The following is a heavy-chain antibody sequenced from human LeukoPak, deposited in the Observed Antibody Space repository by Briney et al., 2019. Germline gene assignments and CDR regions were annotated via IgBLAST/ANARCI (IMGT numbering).Heavy chain of an antibody. CDR3: ARGYYDSSGYPFDY. V-gene: IGHV1-18*01. D-gene: IGHD3-22*01. CDR2: ISAYNGHT. J-gene: IGHJ4*02. CDR1: GYTFTNYG. Sequence: ASVKVSCKASGYTFTNYGISWVRQAPGQGLEWMGWISAYNGHTNYAQKLQGRVTMATDTSTSTAYMELRSLRSDDTAVYYCARGYYDSSGYPFDYWGQGTLVTVFS.